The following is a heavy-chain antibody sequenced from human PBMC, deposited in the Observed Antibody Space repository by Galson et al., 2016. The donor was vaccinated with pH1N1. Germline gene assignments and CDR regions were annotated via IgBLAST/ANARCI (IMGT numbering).Heavy chain of an antibody. V-gene: IGHV3-74*03. D-gene: IGHD1-26*01. J-gene: IGHJ4*02. CDR3: AREPYYPYYLDY. CDR2: INTDGTRT. CDR1: GFTFSNYW. Sequence: SLRLSCAASGFTFSNYWINWVRQVPGKGLVWVSRINTDGTRTTYVDSVKGRFVISRDNAKNTLYLQMNSLRAEDTAVYFCAREPYYPYYLDYWGQGTLVTVSS.